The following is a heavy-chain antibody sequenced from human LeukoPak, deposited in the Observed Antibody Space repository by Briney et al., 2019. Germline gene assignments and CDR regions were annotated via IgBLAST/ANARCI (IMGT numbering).Heavy chain of an antibody. J-gene: IGHJ4*02. Sequence: GGSLRLSCAASGFTFSSYAMSWVRQAPGKGLEWVSAISGSGGSTYYADSVKGRITISRDNSKNTLYLQMNSLRAEDTAVYYCAKSSAAARAYYFDYWGQGTLVTVSS. CDR2: ISGSGGST. D-gene: IGHD6-25*01. CDR1: GFTFSSYA. CDR3: AKSSAAARAYYFDY. V-gene: IGHV3-23*01.